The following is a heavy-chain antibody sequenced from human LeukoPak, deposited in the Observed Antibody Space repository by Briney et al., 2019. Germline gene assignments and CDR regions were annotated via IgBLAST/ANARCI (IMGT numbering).Heavy chain of an antibody. CDR3: ASGTGYSSGWYVAWWFDP. CDR2: IYYSGST. D-gene: IGHD6-19*01. CDR1: GGSISSSYYY. Sequence: SETLSLTCTVSGGSISSSYYYWGWIRQPPGKGLEWIGSIYYSGSTYYNPSLKSRVTISVDTSKNQFSLKLSSVTAADTAVHYCASGTGYSSGWYVAWWFDPWGQGTLVTVSS. V-gene: IGHV4-39*01. J-gene: IGHJ5*02.